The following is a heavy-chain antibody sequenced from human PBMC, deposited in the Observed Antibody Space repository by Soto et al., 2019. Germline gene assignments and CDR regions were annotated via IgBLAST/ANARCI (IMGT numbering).Heavy chain of an antibody. CDR1: GYSFPNDW. Sequence: GESLKNSCKASGYSFPNDWIAWVRRMPGKGLEWMGIIYPDDSDTRYSPSFQGQVTISADKSITTAYLQWSSLKASDTAIYYCARQGGTGWQRYYGMDVWGQGTTVTVSS. V-gene: IGHV5-51*01. CDR2: IYPDDSDT. CDR3: ARQGGTGWQRYYGMDV. J-gene: IGHJ6*02. D-gene: IGHD6-19*01.